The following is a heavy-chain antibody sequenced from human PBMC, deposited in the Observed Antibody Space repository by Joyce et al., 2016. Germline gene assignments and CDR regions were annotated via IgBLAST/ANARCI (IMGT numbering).Heavy chain of an antibody. CDR1: GFTFSSYS. CDR3: ARPSYTNGIFDY. D-gene: IGHD2-8*01. J-gene: IGHJ4*02. Sequence: EVQLVESGGGLVKPGGSLRLSCAASGFTFSSYSMSWVGQASGKGLEWVSSLSSSSSYIKYTDSVKGRFTISRDNAKNSLYLQMNSLRVEDTAVYYCARPSYTNGIFDYWGQGTLVTVSS. V-gene: IGHV3-21*01. CDR2: LSSSSSYI.